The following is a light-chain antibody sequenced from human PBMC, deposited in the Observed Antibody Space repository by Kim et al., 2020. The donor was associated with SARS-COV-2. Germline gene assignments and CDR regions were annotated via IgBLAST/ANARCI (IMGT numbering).Light chain of an antibody. V-gene: IGLV1-51*01. CDR2: DNN. Sequence: QSVLTQPPSVSAAPGQGVTISYSGNSSNIGNNYVSWYQQLPGTAPKLLIYDNNKRPSGIPDRFSGSKSGTSATLGITGLQTGDEADYHCGTWDTSLTAGVFGGGTQMTVL. CDR3: GTWDTSLTAGV. J-gene: IGLJ2*01. CDR1: SSNIGNNY.